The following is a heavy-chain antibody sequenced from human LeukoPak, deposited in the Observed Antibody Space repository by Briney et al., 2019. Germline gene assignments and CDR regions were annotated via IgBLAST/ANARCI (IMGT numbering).Heavy chain of an antibody. CDR3: ARAYYDILTGYPPYYFDY. CDR1: GGSISSSSYY. D-gene: IGHD3-9*01. V-gene: IGHV4-61*02. Sequence: SETLSLTCTVSGGSISSSSYYWSWIRQPAGKGLEWIGRIYTSGSTNYNPSLKSRVTISVDTSKNQFSLELSSVTAADTAVYYCARAYYDILTGYPPYYFDYWGQGTLVTVSS. CDR2: IYTSGST. J-gene: IGHJ4*02.